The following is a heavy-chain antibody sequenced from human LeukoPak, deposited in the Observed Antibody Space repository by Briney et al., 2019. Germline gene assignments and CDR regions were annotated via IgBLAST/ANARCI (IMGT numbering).Heavy chain of an antibody. CDR1: GYTFTAYY. CDR3: AKARGLYCSSTSCYDCDV. D-gene: IGHD2-2*01. J-gene: IGHJ6*04. Sequence: GASVKVSCKASGYTFTAYYIHWVRQAPGQGLEWMGWINPNSGGTNYAQKVQGRVTLTRDTSITTAYMELNRLRSDDTAVYYCAKARGLYCSSTSCYDCDVWGKGTTVTVSS. V-gene: IGHV1-2*02. CDR2: INPNSGGT.